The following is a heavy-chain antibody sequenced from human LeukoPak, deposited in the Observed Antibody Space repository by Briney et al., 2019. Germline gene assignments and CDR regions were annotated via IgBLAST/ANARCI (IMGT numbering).Heavy chain of an antibody. CDR1: GYTFSTYD. CDR2: MNPKSGNT. D-gene: IGHD2-2*01. V-gene: IGHV1-8*01. CDR3: AKVVVPATMPYHYYSGMDV. J-gene: IGHJ6*02. Sequence: ASVKVSCKASGYTFSTYDINWVRHAPGQGLEWMGWMNPKSGNTDYAQKFQGRITMTRSTSISTAYLELSSLSSEDTAVYYCAKVVVPATMPYHYYSGMDVWGQGTTVTVSS.